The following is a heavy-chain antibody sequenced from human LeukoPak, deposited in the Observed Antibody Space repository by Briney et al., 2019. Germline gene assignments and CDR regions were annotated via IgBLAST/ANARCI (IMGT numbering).Heavy chain of an antibody. D-gene: IGHD5-24*01. J-gene: IGHJ6*02. CDR1: VFTFSSYA. Sequence: GRSLRLSCAASVFTFSSYAMHWVRQAPGKGLEYVSAISSNGGSTYYANSVEGRFTISRDNSKNTLYLQMGSLRAEDMAVYYCARDGLQYYYYGMDVWGQGTTVTVSS. CDR2: ISSNGGST. V-gene: IGHV3-64*01. CDR3: ARDGLQYYYYGMDV.